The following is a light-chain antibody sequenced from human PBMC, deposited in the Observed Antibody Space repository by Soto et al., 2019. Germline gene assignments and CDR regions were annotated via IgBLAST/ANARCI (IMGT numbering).Light chain of an antibody. J-gene: IGLJ2*01. Sequence: QSALTQPASVSGSPGQSITISCTATSSDIGAYNFVSWYQQHPGKAPKLMLYDVNIRPSGVSTRFSGSKSGNTASLTISGLQAGDEADYYCTSWTTSTTMIFGGGTKVTVL. V-gene: IGLV2-14*03. CDR2: DVN. CDR3: TSWTTSTTMI. CDR1: SSDIGAYNF.